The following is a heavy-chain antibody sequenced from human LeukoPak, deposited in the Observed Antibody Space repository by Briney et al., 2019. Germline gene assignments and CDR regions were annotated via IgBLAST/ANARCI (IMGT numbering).Heavy chain of an antibody. CDR3: ARDDCSSISCYHNWFDP. CDR2: IKQDGSEK. J-gene: IGHJ5*02. V-gene: IGHV3-7*01. Sequence: GGSLRLSCAASGFAFSSYWMSWVRQAPGKGLEWVANIKQDGSEKYYVASVKVRFTISRANAKNSLYLQMNSLRAEDTAVYYCARDDCSSISCYHNWFDPWGQGTLVTVSS. D-gene: IGHD2-2*01. CDR1: GFAFSSYW.